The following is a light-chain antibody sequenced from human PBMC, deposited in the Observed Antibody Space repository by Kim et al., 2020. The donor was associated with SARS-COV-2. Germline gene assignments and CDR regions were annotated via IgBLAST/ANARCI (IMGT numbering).Light chain of an antibody. J-gene: IGLJ1*01. Sequence: QSVAISCTGNSSDVGGYNLVAWYQQHPGKVPKLMIYDVSKRPSGVPDRFSGSKSGNTASLTISGLQAEDEADYYCCSYAGSYTPWVFGTGTKVTVL. CDR2: DVS. V-gene: IGLV2-11*01. CDR1: SSDVGGYNL. CDR3: CSYAGSYTPWV.